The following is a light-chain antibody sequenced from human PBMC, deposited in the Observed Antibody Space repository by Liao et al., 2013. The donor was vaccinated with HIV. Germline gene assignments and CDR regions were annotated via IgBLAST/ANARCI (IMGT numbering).Light chain of an antibody. Sequence: SYELTQPPSVSVSPGQTASITCSGDKLGDKYACWYQQRPGQAPVLVIYYDNDRPSGIPERFSGSNSGNTATLTISRVEGGDEADYYCYSAADNNHVVFGGGTKLTVL. CDR3: YSAADNNHVV. CDR1: KLGDKY. V-gene: IGLV3-1*01. J-gene: IGLJ2*01. CDR2: YDN.